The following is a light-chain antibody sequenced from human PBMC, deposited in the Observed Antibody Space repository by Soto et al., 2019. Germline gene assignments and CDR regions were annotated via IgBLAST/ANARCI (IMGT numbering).Light chain of an antibody. J-gene: IGLJ2*01. CDR2: SNN. V-gene: IGLV1-44*01. Sequence: QAVLTQPPSASGTPGQRVTISCSGSSSNIGSNTVNWYQQLPGTAPKLLIYSNNQRPSGVPDRFSGSKSGTSASLAISGLQSEDGADYYCAAWDDSLNAGVFGGGTKLTVL. CDR3: AAWDDSLNAGV. CDR1: SSNIGSNT.